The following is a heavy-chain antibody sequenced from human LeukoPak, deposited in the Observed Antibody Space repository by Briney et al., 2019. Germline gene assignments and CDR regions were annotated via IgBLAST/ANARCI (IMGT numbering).Heavy chain of an antibody. CDR1: GGSISSYY. Sequence: SETLSLTCTVSGGSISSYYWSWIRQPPGTGLEWIGYIYYSGSTNYNPSLKSRVTISVDTSKNQFSLKLSSVTAADTAVYYCARDYYSSGSFDYWGQGTLVTVSS. D-gene: IGHD3-10*01. V-gene: IGHV4-59*01. CDR2: IYYSGST. CDR3: ARDYYSSGSFDY. J-gene: IGHJ4*02.